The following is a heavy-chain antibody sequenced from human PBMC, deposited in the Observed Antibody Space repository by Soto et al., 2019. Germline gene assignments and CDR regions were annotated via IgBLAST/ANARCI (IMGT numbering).Heavy chain of an antibody. Sequence: GSLRLSCAASGFTFSSYGMHWVRQAPGKGLEWVAVISYDGSNKYYADSVKGRFTISRDNSKNTLYLQMNSLRAEDTAVYYCAKASRHYYDSSGSDWDYFDYWGQGTLVTVSS. D-gene: IGHD3-22*01. J-gene: IGHJ4*02. V-gene: IGHV3-30*18. CDR1: GFTFSSYG. CDR3: AKASRHYYDSSGSDWDYFDY. CDR2: ISYDGSNK.